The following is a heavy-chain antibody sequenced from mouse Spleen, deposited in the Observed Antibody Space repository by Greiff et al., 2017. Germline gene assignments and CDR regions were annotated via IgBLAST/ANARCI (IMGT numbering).Heavy chain of an antibody. D-gene: IGHD1-1*01. V-gene: IGHV1-63*01. Sequence: VQLKQSGAELVRPGTSVKMSCKASGYTFTNYWIGWAKQRPGHGLEWIGDIYPGGGYTNYNEKFKGKATLTADKSSSTAYMQFSSLTSEDSAIYYCARSGSSPMDYWGQGTSVTVSS. J-gene: IGHJ4*01. CDR3: ARSGSSPMDY. CDR2: IYPGGGYT. CDR1: GYTFTNYW.